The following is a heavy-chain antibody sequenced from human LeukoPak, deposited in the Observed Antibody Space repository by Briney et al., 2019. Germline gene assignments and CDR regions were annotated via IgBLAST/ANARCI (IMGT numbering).Heavy chain of an antibody. CDR1: GGTFSSYA. Sequence: PVKVSCKASGGTFSSYAISWVRQAPGQGLEWMGGIIPIFGTANYAQKFQGRVTITADESTSTAYMELSSLRSEDTAVYYCATRPYSGSYYPLGYWGQGTLVTVSS. CDR3: ATRPYSGSYYPLGY. J-gene: IGHJ4*02. CDR2: IIPIFGTA. D-gene: IGHD1-26*01. V-gene: IGHV1-69*01.